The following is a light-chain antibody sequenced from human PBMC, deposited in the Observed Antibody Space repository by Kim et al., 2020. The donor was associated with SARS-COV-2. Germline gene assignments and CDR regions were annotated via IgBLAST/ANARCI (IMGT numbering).Light chain of an antibody. CDR1: NIGSKS. Sequence: SYELTQPPSMSVAPGKTARITCEGDNIGSKSVHWYQQKPGQAPVLVVHDDRDRPSGIPERFSGSNSGTTATLTITKVEAGDEADYYCQVWDYNSDHVVFGGGTKVTVL. CDR2: DDR. J-gene: IGLJ3*02. V-gene: IGLV3-21*03. CDR3: QVWDYNSDHVV.